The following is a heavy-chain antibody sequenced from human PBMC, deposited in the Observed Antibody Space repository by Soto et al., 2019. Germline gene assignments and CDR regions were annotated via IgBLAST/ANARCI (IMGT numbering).Heavy chain of an antibody. J-gene: IGHJ4*02. CDR2: FDPEGGEA. D-gene: IGHD3-10*01. CDR1: GHTLTELS. Sequence: ASVKVSCKISGHTLTELSIHWVRQAPGKGLEWMGGFDPEGGEAICAQKGHGRVTVTEDTVTGTAYMELRGLKSDDTADYYCATPTPRRGAMIPNINFDIWCQGAPDTVSS. CDR3: ATPTPRRGAMIPNINFDI. V-gene: IGHV1-24*01.